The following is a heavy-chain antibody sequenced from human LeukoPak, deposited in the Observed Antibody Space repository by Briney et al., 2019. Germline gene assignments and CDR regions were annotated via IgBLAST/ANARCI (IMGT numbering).Heavy chain of an antibody. V-gene: IGHV4-59*01. J-gene: IGHJ6*02. Sequence: SETLSLTCTVSGGSISSYYWSWIRQPPGKGLEWIGYIYYSGSTNYNPSLKSRATISVDTSKNQFSLKLSSVTAADTAVYYCARDRYYDSSGYYYYYGMDVWGQGTTVTVSS. CDR2: IYYSGST. CDR1: GGSISSYY. CDR3: ARDRYYDSSGYYYYYGMDV. D-gene: IGHD3-22*01.